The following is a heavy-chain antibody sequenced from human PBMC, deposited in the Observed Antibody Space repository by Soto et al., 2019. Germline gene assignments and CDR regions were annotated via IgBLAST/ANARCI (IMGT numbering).Heavy chain of an antibody. Sequence: QIHLVQSGAEVKKPGASVKVSCKGSGYGFTTYGITGVRQAPGQGLEWMAWISAHNGNTNYAQKLQGRVTVTRDTSTRTASTELRSLRSDATAVYSCARGRYGDYWGQGALVTVSS. J-gene: IGHJ4*02. CDR3: ARGRYGDY. D-gene: IGHD1-1*01. CDR1: GYGFTTYG. V-gene: IGHV1-18*01. CDR2: ISAHNGNT.